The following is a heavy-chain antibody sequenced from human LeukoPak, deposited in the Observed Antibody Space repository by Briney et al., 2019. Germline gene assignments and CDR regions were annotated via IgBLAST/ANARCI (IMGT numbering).Heavy chain of an antibody. CDR2: ISSSSSYI. Sequence: PGGSLRLSCAASGFTFSSYSMNWVRQAPGKGLEWVSSISSSSSYIYYADSVKGRFTISRDNAKKSLYLQMNSLRAEDTAVYYCARGSTDWNPAYYYYYYMDVWGKGTTVTVSS. CDR3: ARGSTDWNPAYYYYYYMDV. J-gene: IGHJ6*03. CDR1: GFTFSSYS. D-gene: IGHD1-1*01. V-gene: IGHV3-21*01.